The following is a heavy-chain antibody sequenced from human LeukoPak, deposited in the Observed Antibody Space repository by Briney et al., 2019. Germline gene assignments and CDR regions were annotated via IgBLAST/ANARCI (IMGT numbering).Heavy chain of an antibody. V-gene: IGHV3-30*04. CDR2: ISYDGSNK. J-gene: IGHJ4*02. CDR1: GFTFSSYA. CDR3: ATSTVAKYDY. D-gene: IGHD4-11*01. Sequence: GGSLRLSCAASGFTFSSYAMHWVRQAPGEGLEWVAVISYDGSNKYYADSVKGRFTISRDNSKNTLYLQMNSLRAEDTALYYCATSTVAKYDYWGQGTLVAVSS.